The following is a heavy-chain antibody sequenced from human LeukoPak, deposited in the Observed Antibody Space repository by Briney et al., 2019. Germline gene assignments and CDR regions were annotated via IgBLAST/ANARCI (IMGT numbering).Heavy chain of an antibody. D-gene: IGHD6-13*01. CDR2: IIPIFGTA. CDR1: GGTFSSYA. J-gene: IGHJ1*01. Sequence: SVKVSCKASGGTFSSYAISWVRQAPGQGLEWMGRIIPIFGTANYAQKFQGRVTITTDKSTSTAYMELSSLRSEDTAVYYCARGGIAAARPPEYFQHWGQGTLVTVSS. V-gene: IGHV1-69*05. CDR3: ARGGIAAARPPEYFQH.